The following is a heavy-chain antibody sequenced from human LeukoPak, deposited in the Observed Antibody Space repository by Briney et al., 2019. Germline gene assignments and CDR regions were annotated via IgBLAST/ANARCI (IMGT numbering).Heavy chain of an antibody. Sequence: GGSLRLSCVASGFTFSSSWMSWVRQGPGKGLEWVSGLSGSGDRTYYTDSVKGRFTISRDNSKNTVYLQMNTLRAEDTALYYCARDGDTVLTRGYYFYMDVRGKGTTVTVSS. V-gene: IGHV3-23*01. CDR2: LSGSGDRT. CDR3: ARDGDTVLTRGYYFYMDV. D-gene: IGHD4-23*01. CDR1: GFTFSSSW. J-gene: IGHJ6*03.